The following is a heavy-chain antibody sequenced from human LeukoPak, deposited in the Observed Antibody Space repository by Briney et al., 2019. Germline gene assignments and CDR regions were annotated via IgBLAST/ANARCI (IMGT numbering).Heavy chain of an antibody. CDR2: IDHDGSST. Sequence: QTGGSLRRSCAASGFTFSSYWMHWVRQAPGKGLVWVSRIDHDGSSTRYADSVKGRFTLSRNNAKNTLYLQMNSLRAEDTAVYYCAREVSGDAWYNWFDPWGQGTLVTVSS. V-gene: IGHV3-74*01. CDR1: GFTFSSYW. CDR3: AREVSGDAWYNWFDP. J-gene: IGHJ5*02. D-gene: IGHD4-17*01.